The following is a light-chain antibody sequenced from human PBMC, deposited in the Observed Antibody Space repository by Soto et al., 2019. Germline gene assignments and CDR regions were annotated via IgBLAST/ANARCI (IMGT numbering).Light chain of an antibody. J-gene: IGKJ4*02. CDR1: QSVSSSY. CDR3: QHYRRSLT. V-gene: IGKV3-20*01. Sequence: EDVVTKRPAALCVAPGGRSRRSCRASQSVSSSYLAWYQQKPGQAPRLLIYGASSRATGIPDRFSGSGSGTHTTLTISILNPDDPLVYYRQHYRRSLTFGGGTKVDIK. CDR2: GAS.